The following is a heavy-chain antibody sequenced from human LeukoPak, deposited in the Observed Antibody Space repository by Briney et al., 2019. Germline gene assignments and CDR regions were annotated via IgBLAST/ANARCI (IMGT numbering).Heavy chain of an antibody. CDR3: ARDYAPFLRVGGEFYYYGMDV. CDR2: ISSSGSTI. V-gene: IGHV3-11*01. CDR1: GFTFSDYY. J-gene: IGHJ6*02. Sequence: PGGSLRLSCAASGFTFSDYYMSWIRQAPGKGLEWVSYISSSGSTIYYADSVKGRFTISRDNAKNSLYLQMNSLRAEDTAVYYCARDYAPFLRVGGEFYYYGMDVWGQGTTVTVSS. D-gene: IGHD2-2*01.